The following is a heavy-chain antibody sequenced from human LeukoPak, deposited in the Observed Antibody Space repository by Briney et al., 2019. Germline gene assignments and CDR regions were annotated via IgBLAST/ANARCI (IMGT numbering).Heavy chain of an antibody. J-gene: IGHJ4*02. Sequence: PGGSLRLSCAASGFTFSTYAMSWVRQAPGKGLEWVSALSGSGGSSYYADSVRGRFTISRNNSKNTLYLQMNSLIAVDTAVYYCAKERTSEGYFDYWGQGTLVTVSS. CDR1: GFTFSTYA. CDR3: AKERTSEGYFDY. V-gene: IGHV3-23*01. D-gene: IGHD1-1*01. CDR2: LSGSGGSS.